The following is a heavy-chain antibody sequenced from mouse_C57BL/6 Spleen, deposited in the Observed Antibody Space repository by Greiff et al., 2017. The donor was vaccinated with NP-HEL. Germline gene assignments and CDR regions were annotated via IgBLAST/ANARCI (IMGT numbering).Heavy chain of an antibody. V-gene: IGHV1-64*01. Sequence: VQLQQSGAELVKPGASVKLSCKASGYTFTSYWMHWVKQRPGQGLEWIGMIHPNSGSTNYNEKFKSKATLTVDKSSSTAYMQLSSLTSEDSAVYYCARKGTYYSNYGYFDVWGTGTTVTVSS. J-gene: IGHJ1*03. CDR1: GYTFTSYW. D-gene: IGHD2-5*01. CDR2: IHPNSGST. CDR3: ARKGTYYSNYGYFDV.